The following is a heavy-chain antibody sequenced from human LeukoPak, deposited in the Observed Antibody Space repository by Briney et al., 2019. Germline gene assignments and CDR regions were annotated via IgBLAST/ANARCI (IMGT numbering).Heavy chain of an antibody. CDR1: GFTFSSYA. V-gene: IGHV3-30-3*01. D-gene: IGHD5-18*01. CDR3: ANLIDVDTTLATPHGNY. J-gene: IGHJ4*02. Sequence: GRSLRLSCAASGFTFSSYAMHWVRQAPGKGLEWVAVISYDGSNKYYADSVKGRFTISRDNSKNTLYLQMNSLRAEDTAVYYCANLIDVDTTLATPHGNYWGQGTLVTVSS. CDR2: ISYDGSNK.